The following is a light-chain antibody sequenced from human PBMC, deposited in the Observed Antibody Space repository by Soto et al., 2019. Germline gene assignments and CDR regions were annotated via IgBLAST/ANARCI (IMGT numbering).Light chain of an antibody. J-gene: IGLJ2*01. CDR1: SCNIGAGYD. V-gene: IGLV1-40*01. Sequence: QSVLTQPPSVSGAPGQRVTISCTGSSCNIGAGYDVHWYQQVPGTAPKLLIYGNINRPSGVPDRFSGSKSGTSDSLAITGLQADDETDYYCQSYDSRLTVVFGGGTKLTVL. CDR3: QSYDSRLTVV. CDR2: GNI.